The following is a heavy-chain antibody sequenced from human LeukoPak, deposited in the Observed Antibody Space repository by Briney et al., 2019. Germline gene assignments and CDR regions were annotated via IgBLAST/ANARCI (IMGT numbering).Heavy chain of an antibody. D-gene: IGHD3-10*01. CDR1: GFTVSSNY. Sequence: GGSLRLSCAASGFTVSSNYMSWVRQAPGKGLEWVSVIYSGGSTYYADSVKGRFTVSRDNSKNTLYLQMNSLRAEDTAVYYCASRGARNWFDPWGQGTLVTVSS. J-gene: IGHJ5*02. CDR3: ASRGARNWFDP. V-gene: IGHV3-53*01. CDR2: IYSGGST.